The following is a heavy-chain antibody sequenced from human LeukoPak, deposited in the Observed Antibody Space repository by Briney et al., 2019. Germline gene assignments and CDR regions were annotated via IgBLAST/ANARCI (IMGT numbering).Heavy chain of an antibody. Sequence: SQTLSLTCTVSVGSISSGGFYWSWIRQPPGKGLEWIGYIYHSGSTYYNPSLKSRVTISVDRSKNQFSLKLSSVTAADTAVYYCARDVEYSSNWFDPWGQGTLVTVSS. CDR1: VGSISSGGFY. V-gene: IGHV4-30-2*01. D-gene: IGHD6-6*01. CDR3: ARDVEYSSNWFDP. CDR2: IYHSGST. J-gene: IGHJ5*02.